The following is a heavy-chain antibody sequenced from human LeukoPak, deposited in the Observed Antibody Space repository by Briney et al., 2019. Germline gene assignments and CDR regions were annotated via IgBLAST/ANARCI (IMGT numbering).Heavy chain of an antibody. D-gene: IGHD2-15*01. CDR1: GGSFSGYY. CDR2: INHSGST. CDR3: ARRRGGGSWGSV. Sequence: PSETLSLTCAVYGGSFSGYYWSWIRQPPGKGLEWIGEINHSGSTNYNPSLKSRVTISVDTSKNRFSLKLSSVTAADTAVYYCARRRGGGSWGSVWGKGTTVTVSS. J-gene: IGHJ6*04. V-gene: IGHV4-34*01.